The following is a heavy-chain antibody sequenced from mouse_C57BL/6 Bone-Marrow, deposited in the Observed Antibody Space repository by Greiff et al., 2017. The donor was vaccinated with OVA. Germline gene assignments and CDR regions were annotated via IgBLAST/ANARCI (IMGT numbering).Heavy chain of an antibody. D-gene: IGHD2-5*01. CDR1: GYTFTDYY. J-gene: IGHJ2*01. V-gene: IGHV1-26*01. CDR2: INPNNGGT. CDR3: ARDTSNFLFDY. Sequence: EVKLQQSGPELVKPGASVKISCKASGYTFTDYYMNWVKQSHGKSLEWIGDINPNNGGTSYNQKFKGKATLTVDKSSSTAYMELRSLTSEDSAVYYCARDTSNFLFDYWGQGTTLTVSS.